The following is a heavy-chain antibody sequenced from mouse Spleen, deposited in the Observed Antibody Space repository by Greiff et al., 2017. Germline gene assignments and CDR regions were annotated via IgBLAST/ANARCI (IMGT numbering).Heavy chain of an antibody. V-gene: IGHV5-6-5*01. CDR1: GFTFSSYA. Sequence: EVQRVESGGGLVKPGGSLKLSCAASGFTFSSYAMSWVRQTPEKRLEWVASISSGGSTYYPDSVKGRFTISRDNARNILYLQMSSLWSEETAMYYCARDYYGSSYGGFADWGQGTLVTVSA. J-gene: IGHJ3*01. CDR3: ARDYYGSSYGGFAD. D-gene: IGHD1-1*01. CDR2: ISSGGST.